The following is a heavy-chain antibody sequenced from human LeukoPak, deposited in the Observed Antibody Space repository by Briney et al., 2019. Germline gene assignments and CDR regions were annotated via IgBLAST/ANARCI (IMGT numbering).Heavy chain of an antibody. D-gene: IGHD7-27*01. CDR1: GGSISSGSYY. V-gene: IGHV4-61*02. CDR3: ARDSGAYDY. J-gene: IGHJ4*02. CDR2: IYTSGST. Sequence: SQTLSLTSTVSGGSISSGSYYWSWIRQPAGKGLEWIGRIYTSGSTNYNPSLKSRVTISVDTSKNQFSLKLSSVTAADTAVYYCARDSGAYDYWGQGTLVTVSS.